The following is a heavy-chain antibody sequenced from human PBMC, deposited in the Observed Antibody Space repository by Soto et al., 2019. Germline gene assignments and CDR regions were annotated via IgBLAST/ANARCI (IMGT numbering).Heavy chain of an antibody. Sequence: ESWGDLVQPGGSLRLSCAASGFTFSDHYMDWVRQAPGKGLEWVGRTRNKANSYTTEYAASVKGRFTISRDDSKNSLYLQMNSLKTEDTAVYYCARELMTTVTYYDYWGQGTLVTVSS. CDR2: TRNKANSYTT. CDR3: ARELMTTVTYYDY. J-gene: IGHJ4*02. D-gene: IGHD4-17*01. V-gene: IGHV3-72*01. CDR1: GFTFSDHY.